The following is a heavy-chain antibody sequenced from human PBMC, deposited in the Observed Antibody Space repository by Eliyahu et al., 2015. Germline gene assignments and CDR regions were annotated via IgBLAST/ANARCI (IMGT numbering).Heavy chain of an antibody. CDR2: VYPGDSET. CDR3: VRVRQEMATIGAFDI. CDR1: GYAFNNQW. J-gene: IGHJ3*02. D-gene: IGHD5-24*01. V-gene: IGHV5-51*03. Sequence: EVQLVQSGAEVKXPGESLKISXKGSGYAFNNQWIGWVRXXPGKGLXWMGIVYPGDSETRYSPSFQGQVTISAHKSISTAYLQWSSLKASDTAMYYCVRVRQEMATIGAFDIWGLGTMVTVS.